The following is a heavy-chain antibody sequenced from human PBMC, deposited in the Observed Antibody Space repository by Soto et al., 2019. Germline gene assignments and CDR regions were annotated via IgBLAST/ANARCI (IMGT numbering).Heavy chain of an antibody. J-gene: IGHJ3*02. CDR2: INHSGST. D-gene: IGHD2-21*02. CDR3: ALSLVYCGGDCYSSDAFDI. V-gene: IGHV4-34*01. Sequence: SETLSLTCAVYGGSFSGYYWSWIRQPPGKGLEWIGEINHSGSTNYNPSLKSRVTISVDTSKNQFSLKLSSVTAADTAVYYCALSLVYCGGDCYSSDAFDIWGQGTMVTVSS. CDR1: GGSFSGYY.